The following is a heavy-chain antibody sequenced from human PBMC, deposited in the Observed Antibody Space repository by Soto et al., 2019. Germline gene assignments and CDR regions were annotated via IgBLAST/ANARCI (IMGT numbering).Heavy chain of an antibody. CDR2: VSADGSNE. V-gene: IGHV3-30-3*01. Sequence: QVQLVESGGGVVQPGRSLRLSCAASGFTFSTYAMHWVRQVPGKGLEWEASVSADGSNELYADSVKGRFTISRDNSKKPLYLQINNLSTEDTAVYYCATAPGRMGYRIDYWGQGTLVTVAS. D-gene: IGHD3-10*01. CDR3: ATAPGRMGYRIDY. J-gene: IGHJ4*02. CDR1: GFTFSTYA.